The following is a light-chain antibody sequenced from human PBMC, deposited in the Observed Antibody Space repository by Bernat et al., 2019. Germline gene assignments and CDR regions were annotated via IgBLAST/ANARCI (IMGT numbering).Light chain of an antibody. CDR1: QDISIS. J-gene: IGKJ1*01. CDR3: QQYHVYPPT. CDR2: SAS. Sequence: DIQMTQSPTLLSASVGDKVTITCRASQDISISLAWFQQKPGRAPKSLIYSASILQSEFPSKFSGSGYGTDFSFTISSLHPGDSATYYCQQYHVYPPTFGQGTKVEIK. V-gene: IGKV1-16*02.